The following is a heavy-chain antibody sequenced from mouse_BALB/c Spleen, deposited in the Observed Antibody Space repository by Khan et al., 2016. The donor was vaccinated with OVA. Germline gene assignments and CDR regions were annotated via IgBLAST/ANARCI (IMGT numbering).Heavy chain of an antibody. CDR1: GFNIKDYY. CDR2: IDPENGDT. V-gene: IGHV14-4*02. Sequence: VQLQQSGAELVRSGASVKLSCTASGFNIKDYYMHWVKQRPEQGLEWIGWIDPENGDTEYAQKYQGKATMTEDTSSNKDYLQRSSLTAEDTDVSYCHSFPSFYGRALFSYWVQASLFSFSS. D-gene: IGHD1-1*01. J-gene: IGHJ3*01. CDR3: HSFPSFYGRALFSY.